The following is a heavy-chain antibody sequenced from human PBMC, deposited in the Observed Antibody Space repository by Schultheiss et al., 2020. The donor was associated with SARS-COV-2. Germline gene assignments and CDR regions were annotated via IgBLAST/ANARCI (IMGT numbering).Heavy chain of an antibody. J-gene: IGHJ4*02. CDR1: GFTFDDYA. CDR2: ISWNSGSI. CDR3: AKGTTVVTPHFDY. V-gene: IGHV3-9*01. Sequence: SLKISCAASGFTFDDYAMHWVRQAPGKGLEWVSGISWNSGSIGYADSVKGRFTISRDNAKNSLYLQMNSLRAEDTALYYCAKGTTVVTPHFDYWGQGTLVTVSS. D-gene: IGHD4-23*01.